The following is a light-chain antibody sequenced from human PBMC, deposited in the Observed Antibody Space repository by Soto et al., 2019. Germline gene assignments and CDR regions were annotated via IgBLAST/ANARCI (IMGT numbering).Light chain of an antibody. CDR3: QQSFVTPRT. V-gene: IGKV1-39*01. CDR1: QTISSW. Sequence: DIQMTQSPSTLSGSVGDRVTITCRASQTISSWLAWYQQKPGKAPNLLIHGATTLQTGVPSRFSGSGSGTDFTLTISSLQPEDFATYYCQQSFVTPRTFGQGTKVDIK. J-gene: IGKJ1*01. CDR2: GAT.